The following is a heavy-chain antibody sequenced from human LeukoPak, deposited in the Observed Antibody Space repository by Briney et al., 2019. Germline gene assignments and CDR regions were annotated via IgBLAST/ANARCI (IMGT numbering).Heavy chain of an antibody. J-gene: IGHJ3*02. CDR2: IRYDGSNK. Sequence: GGPLRLSCAASGFTFSSYGMHWVRQAPGKGLEWVAFIRYDGSNKYYADSVKGRFTISRDNSKNTLYLQTNSLRAEDTAVYYCAKSQLWAFDIWGQGTMVTVSS. CDR3: AKSQLWAFDI. D-gene: IGHD5-18*01. CDR1: GFTFSSYG. V-gene: IGHV3-30*02.